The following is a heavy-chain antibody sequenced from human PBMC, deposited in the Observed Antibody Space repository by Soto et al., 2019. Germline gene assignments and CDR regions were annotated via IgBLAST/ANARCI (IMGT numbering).Heavy chain of an antibody. CDR2: ISYDGSNK. CDR1: GFTFISYG. D-gene: IGHD5-18*01. Sequence: LRLSCSAAGFTFISYGMHWVRQAPGKGLEWVAVISYDGSNKYYADPVKGRFTISRDNSKNTLYLQMNSLRAEDTAVYYCATQIIQLWLPDYWGQGTLGTVSS. J-gene: IGHJ4*02. V-gene: IGHV3-30*03. CDR3: ATQIIQLWLPDY.